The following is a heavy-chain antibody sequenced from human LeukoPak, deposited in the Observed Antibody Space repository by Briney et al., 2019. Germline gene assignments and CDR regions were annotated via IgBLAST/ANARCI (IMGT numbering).Heavy chain of an antibody. J-gene: IGHJ1*01. V-gene: IGHV3-30*02. CDR3: ATYSGPPVLAHH. CDR2: IQYDGSNQ. Sequence: GWSLRLSCASSVFSFRIYGMHWVRRAPGQGLAPEPYIQYDGSNQQYADSVKGRFSISRDNSKNTLYLQMNSLRAEDTAVYYCATYSGPPVLAHHWGQGTLVTVSS. CDR1: VFSFRIYG. D-gene: IGHD5-12*01.